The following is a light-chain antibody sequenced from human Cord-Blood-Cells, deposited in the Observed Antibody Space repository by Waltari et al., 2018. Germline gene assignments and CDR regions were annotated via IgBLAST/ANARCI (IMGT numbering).Light chain of an antibody. CDR2: EVS. Sequence: QSALTQPPSASGSPGQSVTISCTGTRSDVGGYNYVSWYQQHPGKAPKLMIDEVSKRPSGVPDRFSGSKSGNTASLTVSGLQAEDEADYYCSSYAGSNYVFGTGTKVTVL. J-gene: IGLJ1*01. CDR1: RSDVGGYNY. CDR3: SSYAGSNYV. V-gene: IGLV2-8*01.